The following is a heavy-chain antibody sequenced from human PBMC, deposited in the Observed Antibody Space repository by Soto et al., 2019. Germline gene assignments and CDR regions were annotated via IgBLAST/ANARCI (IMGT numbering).Heavy chain of an antibody. V-gene: IGHV3-66*01. Sequence: EVQLVESGGGLVQPGGSLRLSCAASGFTVSSNYMSWVRRAPGKGLEWVSVIYSGGSTYYADSVKGRFTISRDNSKNTLYLQMNSLRAEDTAVYYCARSEGDYYYMDVWGKGTTVTVSS. D-gene: IGHD1-26*01. CDR3: ARSEGDYYYMDV. CDR2: IYSGGST. CDR1: GFTVSSNY. J-gene: IGHJ6*03.